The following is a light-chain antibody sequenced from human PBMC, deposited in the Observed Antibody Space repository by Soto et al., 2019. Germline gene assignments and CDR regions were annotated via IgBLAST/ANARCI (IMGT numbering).Light chain of an antibody. CDR2: GAS. V-gene: IGKV3-20*01. CDR3: QQYGSSRG. Sequence: EIVLTQSPGTLSLSPGERATLSCRASQSVSSSYLAWYQQKPDPAPRLLIYGASSSTTGIPGRFSGSGSGTDFTLTISRLEPEDFALYYCQQYGSSRGFGQGTKLEIK. CDR1: QSVSSSY. J-gene: IGKJ2*03.